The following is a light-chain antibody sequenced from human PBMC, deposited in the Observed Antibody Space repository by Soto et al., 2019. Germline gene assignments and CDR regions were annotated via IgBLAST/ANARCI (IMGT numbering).Light chain of an antibody. J-gene: IGLJ1*01. CDR1: SSNIGSNT. V-gene: IGLV1-44*01. Sequence: QSALTQPPSASGTPGQRVTISCSGSSSNIGSNTVNWYQQLPGTAPKLLIYSNNRRPSGVPDRFSGSKSGTSASLATSGLQSEDEADYYCAAWDDSLNGPFYVFGTGTKVTVL. CDR3: AAWDDSLNGPFYV. CDR2: SNN.